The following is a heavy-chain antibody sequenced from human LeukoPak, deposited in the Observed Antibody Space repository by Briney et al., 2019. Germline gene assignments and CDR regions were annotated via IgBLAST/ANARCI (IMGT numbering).Heavy chain of an antibody. CDR2: IRYDGSNK. CDR3: AKEGTMVRGGAMKIAFPDY. D-gene: IGHD3-10*01. Sequence: GGSLRLSCAASGFTFSSYGMHWVRQAPGKGLEWVAFIRYDGSNKYYADSVKGRFTISRDNSKNTLYLQMNSLRAEDTAVYYCAKEGTMVRGGAMKIAFPDYWGQGTLVTVSS. V-gene: IGHV3-30*02. J-gene: IGHJ4*02. CDR1: GFTFSSYG.